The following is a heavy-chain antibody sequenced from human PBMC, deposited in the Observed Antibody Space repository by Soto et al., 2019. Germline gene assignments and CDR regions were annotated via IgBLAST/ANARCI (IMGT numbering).Heavy chain of an antibody. V-gene: IGHV4-38-2*02. CDR1: GYSISSGYY. D-gene: IGHD2-8*01. CDR2: IYHSGST. Sequence: SETLSLTCTVSGYSISSGYYWGWIRQPPGKGLEWIGSIYHSGSTYYNPSLKSRVTISVDTSKNQFSLKLSSVTAADTAVYYCASNSYCTNGVCYDYWGQGTLVTVSS. J-gene: IGHJ4*02. CDR3: ASNSYCTNGVCYDY.